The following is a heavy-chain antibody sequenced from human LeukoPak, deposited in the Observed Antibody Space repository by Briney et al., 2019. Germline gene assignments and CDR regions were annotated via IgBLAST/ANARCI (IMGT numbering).Heavy chain of an antibody. CDR3: ARDLGYSSSWTYNFDY. D-gene: IGHD6-13*01. J-gene: IGHJ4*02. CDR2: ISYDGSNK. Sequence: GGSLRLSCAASGFTFSSYGMHWVRQAPGKGLEWVAVISYDGSNKYYADSVKGRFTISRDNSKNTLYLQMNSLRAEDTAVYYCARDLGYSSSWTYNFDYWGQGTLVTVSS. V-gene: IGHV3-30*03. CDR1: GFTFSSYG.